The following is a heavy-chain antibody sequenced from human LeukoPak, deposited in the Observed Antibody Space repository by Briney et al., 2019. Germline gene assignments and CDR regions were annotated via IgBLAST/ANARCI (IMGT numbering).Heavy chain of an antibody. CDR2: MNPNTGDT. CDR3: TRGSLSGSSRDY. Sequence: ASVTVSCTASGYTFNGYDINWVRQATGQGLEWMGWMNPNTGDTGYAQKFQGRVTMTRNTSIDTAYMELSGLKSEDTAVYYCTRGSLSGSSRDYWGQGTLVTVSS. D-gene: IGHD1-26*01. V-gene: IGHV1-8*01. CDR1: GYTFNGYD. J-gene: IGHJ4*02.